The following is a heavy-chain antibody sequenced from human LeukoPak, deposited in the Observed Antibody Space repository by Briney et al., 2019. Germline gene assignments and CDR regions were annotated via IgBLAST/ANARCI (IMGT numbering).Heavy chain of an antibody. CDR1: GYSFTIYW. D-gene: IGHD2-15*01. V-gene: IGHV5-51*01. Sequence: GKSLKISCKGSGYSFTIYWIAWVRQMPGKGLEWMGIIYPGDSDTRYSPSFQGQVTISADKSISTAYLQWSSLKASDTAMYYCARFGWDSEMMTKSGSYFDYWGQGTLVTVSS. CDR2: IYPGDSDT. J-gene: IGHJ4*02. CDR3: ARFGWDSEMMTKSGSYFDY.